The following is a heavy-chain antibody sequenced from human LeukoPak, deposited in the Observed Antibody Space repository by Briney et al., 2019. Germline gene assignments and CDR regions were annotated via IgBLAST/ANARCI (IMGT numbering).Heavy chain of an antibody. Sequence: ASVKVSCKASGYTFTSYGISWVRQAPGQGLEWMGWISAYNGNTNYAQKLQGRVTMTTDTSTSTAYMELRSLRSDDTAVYYCARGPYYYDSSGYYCYWGQGTLVTVSS. D-gene: IGHD3-22*01. CDR2: ISAYNGNT. CDR1: GYTFTSYG. CDR3: ARGPYYYDSSGYYCY. J-gene: IGHJ4*02. V-gene: IGHV1-18*01.